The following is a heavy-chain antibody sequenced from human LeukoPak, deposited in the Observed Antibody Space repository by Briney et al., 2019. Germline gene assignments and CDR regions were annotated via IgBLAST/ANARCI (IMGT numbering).Heavy chain of an antibody. D-gene: IGHD4-11*01. Sequence: ASVKVSCKASGYTFTGYYMHWVRQAPGQGLEWMGRINPNSGGTNYAQKFQGRVTMTRDTSISTAYMELSRLRSDDTAVYYCARVPYYSMGRIGYWGQGALVTVSS. CDR2: INPNSGGT. V-gene: IGHV1-2*06. J-gene: IGHJ4*02. CDR3: ARVPYYSMGRIGY. CDR1: GYTFTGYY.